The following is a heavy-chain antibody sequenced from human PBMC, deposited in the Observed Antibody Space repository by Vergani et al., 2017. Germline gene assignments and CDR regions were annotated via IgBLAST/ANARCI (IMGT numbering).Heavy chain of an antibody. Sequence: EVQLAESGGDLVQPGGSLRLSCEASGFTFSSYSINWVRQAPGKGLEWVSYISSSGSSIYYADSVKGRFTISRDNAKNSLYLQMSSLRAEDTAVYYCARDRDYYDSSGYKYPIFDYWGQGTLVTVSS. CDR1: GFTFSSYS. CDR2: ISSSGSSI. CDR3: ARDRDYYDSSGYKYPIFDY. V-gene: IGHV3-48*01. D-gene: IGHD3-22*01. J-gene: IGHJ4*02.